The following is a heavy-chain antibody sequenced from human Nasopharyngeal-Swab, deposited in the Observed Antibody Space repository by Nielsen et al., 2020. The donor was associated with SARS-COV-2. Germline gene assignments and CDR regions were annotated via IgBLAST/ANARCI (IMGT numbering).Heavy chain of an antibody. CDR3: ARNPLGGYNGLPPLYYYYGMDV. J-gene: IGHJ6*02. CDR2: IFTSGST. D-gene: IGHD3-16*01. CDR1: GGSISSGSYY. Sequence: SETLSLTCTVSGGSISSGSYYWSWIRQPAGKGLEWIGRIFTSGSTNYNPSLKSRVTISVDTSKNQFSLKLSSVTAADTAVYYCARNPLGGYNGLPPLYYYYGMDVWGQGTTVTVSS. V-gene: IGHV4-61*02.